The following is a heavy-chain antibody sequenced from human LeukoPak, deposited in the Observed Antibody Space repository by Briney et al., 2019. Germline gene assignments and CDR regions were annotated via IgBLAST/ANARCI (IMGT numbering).Heavy chain of an antibody. CDR2: ISPDGSDN. CDR1: GFTFSSYG. D-gene: IGHD3-16*01. J-gene: IGHJ4*02. CDR3: AKDYGGVMNF. V-gene: IGHV3-30*18. Sequence: GGSLRLSCVAPGFTFSSYGMHWVRQAPGKGLEWVALISPDGSDNYYADSVKGRFTISRDNSKNTLYLQMKSLRVEDTAVYYCAKDYGGVMNFWGQGTLVTVSS.